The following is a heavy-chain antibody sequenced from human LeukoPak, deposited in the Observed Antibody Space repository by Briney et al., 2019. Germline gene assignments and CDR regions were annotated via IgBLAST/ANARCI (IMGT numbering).Heavy chain of an antibody. CDR2: IYYSGST. D-gene: IGHD3-22*01. Sequence: KPSETLSLTCTVSGDSMSSYYWSWIRQPPGKGLEWIGYIYYSGSTNYNPSLKSRDTMSIDTSKNQFSLKLRFVTAADSAVYYCAGEHSGGYRFDYWGQGTLVTVSS. J-gene: IGHJ4*02. CDR3: AGEHSGGYRFDY. CDR1: GDSMSSYY. V-gene: IGHV4-59*01.